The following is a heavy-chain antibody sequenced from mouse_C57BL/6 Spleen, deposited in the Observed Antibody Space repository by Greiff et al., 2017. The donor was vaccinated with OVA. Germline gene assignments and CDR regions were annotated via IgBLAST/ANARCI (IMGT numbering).Heavy chain of an antibody. Sequence: VQLQQSGAELVRPGTSVKVSCKASGYAFTNYLIEWVKQRPGQGLEWIGVINPGSGGTNYNEKFKGKATLTADKSSSTAYMQLSSLTSEDSAVYFCARGDSKYAMDYWGQGTSVTVSS. CDR1: GYAFTNYL. J-gene: IGHJ4*01. V-gene: IGHV1-54*01. CDR3: ARGDSKYAMDY. D-gene: IGHD2-5*01. CDR2: INPGSGGT.